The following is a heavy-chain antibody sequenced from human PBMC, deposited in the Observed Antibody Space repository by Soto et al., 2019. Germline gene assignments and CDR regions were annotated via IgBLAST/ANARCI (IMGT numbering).Heavy chain of an antibody. CDR3: SRAGLLLYYLAY. Sequence: SETLSLTCTVSGGSIISYYWRWIRQPPGKGLEWIGYIYYSGSTNYNPSLKSRVTISLDTSKNQFSLKLTSVTAADTAVYYFSRAGLLLYYLAYSGQGSPATVSS. CDR1: GGSIISYY. V-gene: IGHV4-59*01. J-gene: IGHJ4*02. CDR2: IYYSGST.